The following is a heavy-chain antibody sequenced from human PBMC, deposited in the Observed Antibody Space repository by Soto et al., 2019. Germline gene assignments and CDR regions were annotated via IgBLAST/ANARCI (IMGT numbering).Heavy chain of an antibody. J-gene: IGHJ4*02. Sequence: GGSLRLSCAASGFTFSSYGMHWVRQAPGKGLEWVAAIWYDGGSKYYADSVKGRFTISRDNSKNTLYLQMNSLRAEDTAVYYCAKAYDILTGYFLYWGQGTLVTVSS. CDR3: AKAYDILTGYFLY. CDR1: GFTFSSYG. V-gene: IGHV3-33*06. CDR2: IWYDGGSK. D-gene: IGHD3-9*01.